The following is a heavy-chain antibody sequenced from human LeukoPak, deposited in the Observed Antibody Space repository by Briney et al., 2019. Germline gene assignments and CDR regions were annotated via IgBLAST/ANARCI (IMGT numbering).Heavy chain of an antibody. V-gene: IGHV1-2*02. Sequence: ASVKVSCKASGYTFTGYYMHWVRQAPGQGLEWMGWINPNSGGTNYAQKFQGRVTMTRDTSISTAYMELSSLRSEDTAVYYCARGIVWSGFSWFDPWGQGTLVTVSS. D-gene: IGHD3-3*01. CDR1: GYTFTGYY. CDR2: INPNSGGT. J-gene: IGHJ5*02. CDR3: ARGIVWSGFSWFDP.